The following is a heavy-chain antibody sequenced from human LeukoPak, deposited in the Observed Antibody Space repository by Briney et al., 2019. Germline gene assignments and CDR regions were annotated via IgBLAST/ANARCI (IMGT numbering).Heavy chain of an antibody. CDR3: ARFRTSGSYVDY. Sequence: GGSLRLSCAASGFTFSSNWMSWVRQAPGKGLEWVANIKQDGSAKYYVDSVKGRFTISRDNAKNSLYLQMNSLRAADTAVYYCARFRTSGSYVDYWGQGTLVTVSS. D-gene: IGHD6-19*01. CDR1: GFTFSSNW. CDR2: IKQDGSAK. J-gene: IGHJ4*02. V-gene: IGHV3-7*01.